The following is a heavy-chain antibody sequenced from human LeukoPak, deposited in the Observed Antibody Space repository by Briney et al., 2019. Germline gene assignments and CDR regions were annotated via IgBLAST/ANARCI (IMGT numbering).Heavy chain of an antibody. D-gene: IGHD6-19*01. CDR3: SRGSGWLSVY. CDR1: GFTFGDYL. Sequence: GGSLTLSCTASGFTFGDYLMSWFRQAPGKGLEWIGFISGGTTEYAASVRGRFTISRDDSTSIAYLQMNSLTTEDTAVYYCSRGSGWLSVYWGQGTLVTVSS. V-gene: IGHV3-49*03. CDR2: ISGGTT. J-gene: IGHJ4*02.